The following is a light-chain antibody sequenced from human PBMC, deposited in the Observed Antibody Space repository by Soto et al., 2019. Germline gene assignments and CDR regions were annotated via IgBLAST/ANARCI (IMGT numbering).Light chain of an antibody. CDR1: SSNIGTYT. J-gene: IGLJ2*01. Sequence: QSVLTQPPSASGTPGLRVTISCSGSSSNIGTYTVNWYQQLPGTAPKLLIYSHNQRPSGVPDRFSASKSGTSASLAISGLQSEDEAYYYCAAWDDILNGHVVFGGGTKVTVL. CDR2: SHN. V-gene: IGLV1-44*01. CDR3: AAWDDILNGHVV.